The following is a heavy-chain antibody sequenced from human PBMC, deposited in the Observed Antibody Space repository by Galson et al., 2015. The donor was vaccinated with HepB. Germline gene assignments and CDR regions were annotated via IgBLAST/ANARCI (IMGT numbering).Heavy chain of an antibody. CDR2: TYYRSRWSN. Sequence: CAISGDSVSSNSVGWNWIRQSPSRGLEWLGRTYYRSRWSNDCAASVKSRITINPDTSKNQFSLQLNSVTPEDTAVYYCAKSIHLGRGFDSWGQGTLVTVSS. CDR3: AKSIHLGRGFDS. CDR1: GDSVSSNSVG. J-gene: IGHJ4*02. D-gene: IGHD7-27*01. V-gene: IGHV6-1*01.